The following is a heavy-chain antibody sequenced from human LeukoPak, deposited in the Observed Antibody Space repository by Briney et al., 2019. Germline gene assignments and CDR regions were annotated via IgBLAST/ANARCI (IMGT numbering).Heavy chain of an antibody. V-gene: IGHV3-30-3*01. CDR1: GFTFSSYA. D-gene: IGHD3-3*01. CDR2: ISYDGSNK. J-gene: IGHJ4*02. Sequence: GGSLRLSCAASGFTFSSYAMHWVRQAPGKGPEWVAVISYDGSNKYYADSVKGRFTISRDNSKNTLYLQMNSLRAEDAAVYYCAGDYGEYDFWSGENDYWGQGTLVTVSS. CDR3: AGDYGEYDFWSGENDY.